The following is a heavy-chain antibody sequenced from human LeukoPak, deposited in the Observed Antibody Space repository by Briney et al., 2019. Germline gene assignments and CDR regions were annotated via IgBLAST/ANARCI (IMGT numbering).Heavy chain of an antibody. CDR2: ISGNSGST. J-gene: IGHJ6*03. V-gene: IGHV3-23*01. D-gene: IGHD2-2*01. Sequence: GGSLRLSCAASGFTFNSYAMTWVHQAPGKGLEWVSSISGNSGSTYYTDSVKGRFTISRDNSKNTLYLQMNSLRAEDTAAYYCAKDLRVIVVTYYMDVWGKGTTVTVSS. CDR1: GFTFNSYA. CDR3: AKDLRVIVVTYYMDV.